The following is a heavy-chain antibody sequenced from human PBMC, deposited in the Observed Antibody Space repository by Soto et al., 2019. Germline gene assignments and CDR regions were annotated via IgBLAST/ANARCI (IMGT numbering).Heavy chain of an antibody. CDR3: AREVVSGYDLGY. CDR1: GYTFTSFA. CDR2: INADNGNT. J-gene: IGHJ4*02. V-gene: IGHV1-3*01. D-gene: IGHD5-12*01. Sequence: QVQLVQSGAEVKKPGASVTVSCKASGYTFTSFAIHWVRQAPVQRPEWMGWINADNGNTKYSQRFQGRVTFARDTAANTAYMQVSSVRSEDTAVYFCAREVVSGYDLGYWGQGTLVTVSS.